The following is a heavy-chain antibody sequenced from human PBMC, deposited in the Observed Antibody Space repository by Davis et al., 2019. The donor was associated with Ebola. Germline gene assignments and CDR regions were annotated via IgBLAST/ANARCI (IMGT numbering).Heavy chain of an antibody. Sequence: SETLSLTCAVSGGSISNGAYSWSWIRQPPGKGLEWVGYVYYTGHTYFNPSLESRLTISSYTSKNQYSLRLSSVTAADTAVYYCARARFTFGGVAWDYWGQGTLVTVSS. V-gene: IGHV4-30-4*07. CDR2: VYYTGHT. J-gene: IGHJ4*02. CDR3: ARARFTFGGVAWDY. D-gene: IGHD3-16*01. CDR1: GGSISNGAYS.